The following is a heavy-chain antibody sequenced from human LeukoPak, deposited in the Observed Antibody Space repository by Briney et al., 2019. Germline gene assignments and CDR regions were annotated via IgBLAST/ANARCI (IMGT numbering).Heavy chain of an antibody. D-gene: IGHD1-26*01. J-gene: IGHJ4*02. CDR2: ISSSSSYI. Sequence: GGSLRLSCAASGFTFSSYSMNWVRQAPGKGLEWVSSISSSSSYIYYADSVKGRFTISRDNAKNSLYLQMNSLRAEDTAVYYCARGAVGATGLSFDYWGQGTLVTVSS. CDR1: GFTFSSYS. CDR3: ARGAVGATGLSFDY. V-gene: IGHV3-21*01.